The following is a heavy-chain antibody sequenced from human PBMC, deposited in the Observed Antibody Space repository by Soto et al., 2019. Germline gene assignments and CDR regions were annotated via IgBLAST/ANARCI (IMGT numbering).Heavy chain of an antibody. CDR1: GGSISSGGCY. CDR2: VYYRGST. D-gene: IGHD1-1*01. CDR3: ARDVPWNDAHFFDY. J-gene: IGHJ4*02. V-gene: IGHV4-31*03. Sequence: QVQLQESGPGLVKPLQTLSLTCTVSGGSISSGGCYWSWIRQHPGKGLEWIRYVYYRGSTYCNPSLKSRVTISVDTSKNQFSLKLSSVTAADTAVYYCARDVPWNDAHFFDYWGQGTLVTVSS.